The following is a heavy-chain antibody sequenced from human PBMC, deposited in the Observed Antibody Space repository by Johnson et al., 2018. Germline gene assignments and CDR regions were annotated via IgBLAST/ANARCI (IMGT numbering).Heavy chain of an antibody. Sequence: QVQLVESGGGVVQPGRSLRLSCAASGFTFSSYGMHWVRQAPGKGLEWVAVIWYDGSNKYYADSVKGRFTISRDNSKNTLYLQMDSLRAEDTAVYFCARGGLFGSGSLPHYYYCLDVWGKGTTVTVSS. J-gene: IGHJ6*03. V-gene: IGHV3-33*01. CDR2: IWYDGSNK. D-gene: IGHD3-10*01. CDR3: ARGGLFGSGSLPHYYYCLDV. CDR1: GFTFSSYG.